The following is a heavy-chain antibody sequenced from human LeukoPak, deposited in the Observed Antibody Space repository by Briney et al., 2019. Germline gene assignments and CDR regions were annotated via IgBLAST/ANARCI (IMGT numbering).Heavy chain of an antibody. D-gene: IGHD2-15*01. J-gene: IGHJ4*02. Sequence: GGSLRLSCAASGFTFSNYAMSWVRQAPGKGLEWVSAIRGDVGGTFYVDSVKGRFTISRDNSKNTLYLQINSLRVGDTAVYYCAKAKPYGTTWYGGIDWGQGTLLTVSS. V-gene: IGHV3-23*01. CDR3: AKAKPYGTTWYGGID. CDR2: IRGDVGGT. CDR1: GFTFSNYA.